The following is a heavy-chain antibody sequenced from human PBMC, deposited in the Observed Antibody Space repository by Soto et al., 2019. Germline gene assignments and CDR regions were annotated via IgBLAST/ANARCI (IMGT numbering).Heavy chain of an antibody. CDR1: GSSFSSYS. D-gene: IGHD3-16*02. Sequence: XVCLRLSCAACGSSFSSYSMHWVGQAPGKGLEWVAVISYDGSNKYYADSVKGRFTISRDNSKNTLYLQMNSLRAEDTAVYYCARVRQGGAIAGTYYYYYGMDVCGQGTTVTVSS. CDR2: ISYDGSNK. J-gene: IGHJ6*02. V-gene: IGHV3-30-3*01. CDR3: ARVRQGGAIAGTYYYYYGMDV.